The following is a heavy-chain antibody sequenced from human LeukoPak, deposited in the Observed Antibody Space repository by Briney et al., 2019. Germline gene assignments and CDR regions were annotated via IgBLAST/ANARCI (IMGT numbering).Heavy chain of an antibody. D-gene: IGHD3-10*01. CDR3: AKRVQPNAGPFHF. V-gene: IGHV3-23*01. CDR2: ISGRGDKT. Sequence: GGSLRLSCAASGFIFRVCGMSWLRQAPGKGLECVSGISGRGDKTYCTDSVKGQFTISRDNSKITLRLQMDSLRDEDSVIYYCAKRVQPNAGPFHFWGQGTLASVSS. CDR1: GFIFRVCG. J-gene: IGHJ4*02.